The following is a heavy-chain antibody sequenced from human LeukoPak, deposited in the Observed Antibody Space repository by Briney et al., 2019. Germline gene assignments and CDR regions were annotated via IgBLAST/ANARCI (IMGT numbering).Heavy chain of an antibody. CDR3: ARERRSGYDLDY. V-gene: IGHV4-4*07. CDR1: GGSFSGYY. D-gene: IGHD5-12*01. J-gene: IGHJ4*02. Sequence: SETLSLTCAVYGGSFSGYYWSWIRQPAGKGLEWIGRIYNSGRANYNPSLKSRVTMSVDTSKNQFSLKLSSVTAADTAVYYCARERRSGYDLDYWGQGTLVTVSS. CDR2: IYNSGRA.